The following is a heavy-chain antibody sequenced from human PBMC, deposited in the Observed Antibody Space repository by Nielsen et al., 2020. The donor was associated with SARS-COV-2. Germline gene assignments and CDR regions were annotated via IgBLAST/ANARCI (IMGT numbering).Heavy chain of an antibody. D-gene: IGHD6-13*01. J-gene: IGHJ6*02. V-gene: IGHV3-74*01. CDR3: ARGVRSSWYRYYYYGMDV. Sequence: GESLKISCAASGFTFSSYWMHWVRQAPGKGLVWVSRINSDGSSTSYADSVKGRFTISRDNAKNTRYLQMNSLRAEDTAVYYCARGVRSSWYRYYYYGMDVWGQGTTVTVSS. CDR2: INSDGSST. CDR1: GFTFSSYW.